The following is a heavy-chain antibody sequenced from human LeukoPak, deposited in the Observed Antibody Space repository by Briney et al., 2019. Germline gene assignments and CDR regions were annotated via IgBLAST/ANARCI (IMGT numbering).Heavy chain of an antibody. CDR3: AREAEITRFDY. J-gene: IGHJ4*02. D-gene: IGHD5-24*01. Sequence: SETLSLTCAVSGGSISSGGYSWSWIRQPPGKGLEWIGYIYYSGSTYYNPSLKSRITITPDTSKNQFSLQLNSVTPEDTAVYYCAREAEITRFDYWGQGTLVTVSS. V-gene: IGHV4-30-4*07. CDR2: IYYSGST. CDR1: GGSISSGGYS.